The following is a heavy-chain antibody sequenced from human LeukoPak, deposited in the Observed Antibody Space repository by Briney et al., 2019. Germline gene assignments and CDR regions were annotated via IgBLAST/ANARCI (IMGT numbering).Heavy chain of an antibody. CDR1: GFTFSSYS. J-gene: IGHJ4*02. Sequence: GGSLRLSCTASGFTFSSYSMNWVRQAPGKGLEWVANIKQDGSEKYYVDSVKGRFTISRDNAKNSLYLQMNSLRAEDTAVYYCASSEPARTRRFDYWGQGTLVTVSS. CDR2: IKQDGSEK. D-gene: IGHD1-26*01. V-gene: IGHV3-7*05. CDR3: ASSEPARTRRFDY.